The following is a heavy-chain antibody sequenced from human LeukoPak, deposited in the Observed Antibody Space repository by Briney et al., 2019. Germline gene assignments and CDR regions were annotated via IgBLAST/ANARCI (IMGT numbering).Heavy chain of an antibody. V-gene: IGHV3-30-3*01. CDR3: ARQVIDPWVGAFDN. J-gene: IGHJ4*02. D-gene: IGHD1-26*01. CDR1: GFTFSDYT. CDR2: ISYDGSYK. Sequence: PGRSLRLSCAASGFTFSDYTVHWVRQAPGKGLEWVAVISYDGSYKYYADSVEGRFTISRDNSKNTLYLQMNSLRAEDTAVYYCARQVIDPWVGAFDNWGQGTLDTVSS.